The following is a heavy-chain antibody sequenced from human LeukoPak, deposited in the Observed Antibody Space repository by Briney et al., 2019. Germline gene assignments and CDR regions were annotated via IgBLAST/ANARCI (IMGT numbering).Heavy chain of an antibody. CDR2: ISYDGSNK. CDR3: AKSQNIYYYYYYMDV. J-gene: IGHJ6*03. CDR1: GFTFSSYG. D-gene: IGHD1/OR15-1a*01. V-gene: IGHV3-30*18. Sequence: GGSLRLSCAASGFTFSSYGMHWVRQAPGKGLEWVAVISYDGSNKYYADSVKGRFTISRDNSKNTLYLQMNSLRAEDTAVYYCAKSQNIYYYYYYMDVWGKGTTVTVSS.